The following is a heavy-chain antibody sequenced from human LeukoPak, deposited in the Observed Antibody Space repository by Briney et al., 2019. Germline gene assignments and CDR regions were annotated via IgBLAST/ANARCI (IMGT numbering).Heavy chain of an antibody. D-gene: IGHD6-19*01. Sequence: GASVKVSCKASGGTFSSYAISWVRQAPGQGLEWMGGIIPIFGTANYAQKFQGRVTITADESTSTAYMKLSSLRSEDTAVYYCAREGSSGWFDYWGQGTLVTVSS. CDR2: IIPIFGTA. V-gene: IGHV1-69*01. J-gene: IGHJ4*02. CDR3: AREGSSGWFDY. CDR1: GGTFSSYA.